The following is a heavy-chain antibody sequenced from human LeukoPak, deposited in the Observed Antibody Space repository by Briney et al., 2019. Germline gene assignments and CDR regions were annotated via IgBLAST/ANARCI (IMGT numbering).Heavy chain of an antibody. Sequence: GGSLRLSCAASGFTFSSFWMHWFRQAPGKGLVWVSRVNGDNSSTTYADSVKGRFTISRDNAKNRLYLEMNSLRAEDTAVYYCARDGYSWGFDFWGQGTLVTVSS. CDR1: GFTFSSFW. J-gene: IGHJ4*02. CDR2: VNGDNSST. V-gene: IGHV3-74*01. CDR3: ARDGYSWGFDF. D-gene: IGHD5-12*01.